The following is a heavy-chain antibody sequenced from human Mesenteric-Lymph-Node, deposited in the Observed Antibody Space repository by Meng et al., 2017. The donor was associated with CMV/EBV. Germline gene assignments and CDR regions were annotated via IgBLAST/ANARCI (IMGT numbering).Heavy chain of an antibody. CDR2: IHHSGTT. CDR1: GYSISGGYY. Sequence: GSLRLSCTVSGYSISGGYYWGWIRQPPGKGLEWIGSIHHSGTTYYNLSLKSRLTISVDTSKNQFSLKLSSVTAADTAVYYCARAIYCSGTNCSLHYFDNWGQGTLVTVSS. D-gene: IGHD2-2*01. CDR3: ARAIYCSGTNCSLHYFDN. J-gene: IGHJ4*02. V-gene: IGHV4-38-2*02.